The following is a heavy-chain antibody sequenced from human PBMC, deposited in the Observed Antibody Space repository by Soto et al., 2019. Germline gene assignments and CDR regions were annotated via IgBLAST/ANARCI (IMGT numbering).Heavy chain of an antibody. Sequence: QVQLQESGPGLVKTSQTLSLTCSVSGGSISSGDYYWSWVRQHPGKGLECIGYIFYSWSTYYNPSLKCRVTISVDTSKKQFSLKLISVTAADTAVYYCARGGSGDIVVVAAIDYWGQGTLVTVSS. D-gene: IGHD2-15*01. J-gene: IGHJ4*02. CDR2: IFYSWST. CDR3: ARGGSGDIVVVAAIDY. CDR1: GGSISSGDYY. V-gene: IGHV4-31*03.